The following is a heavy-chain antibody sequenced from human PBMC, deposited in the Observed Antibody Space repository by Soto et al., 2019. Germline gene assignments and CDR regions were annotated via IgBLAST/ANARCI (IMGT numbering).Heavy chain of an antibody. CDR1: GFSFGTYW. D-gene: IGHD3-3*01. CDR3: ARDVGPITIFGEALSGYFDF. V-gene: IGHV3-7*03. Sequence: PGGSLRLSCAVSGFSFGTYWMSWVRQAPGKGLEWLASIKQDGSERYYLDPVKGRFTISRDNAKDSLSLQMNSLRGGDTAFYYCARDVGPITIFGEALSGYFDFWGQGTLVTVS. CDR2: IKQDGSER. J-gene: IGHJ4*02.